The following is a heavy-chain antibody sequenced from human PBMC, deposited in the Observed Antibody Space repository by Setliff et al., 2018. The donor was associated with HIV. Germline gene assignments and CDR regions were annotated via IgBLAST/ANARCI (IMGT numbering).Heavy chain of an antibody. Sequence: LRLSCAASGFTFSKYWMHWVRQAPGQGLEWVSGINNETTTTTYADSVKGRFSISRDNAKNTLYLQMNGLRGEDTAVYYCAMFSSSSGWGQGTQVTVSS. D-gene: IGHD6-6*01. CDR2: INNETTTT. V-gene: IGHV3-74*01. CDR3: AMFSSSSG. CDR1: GFTFSKYW. J-gene: IGHJ4*02.